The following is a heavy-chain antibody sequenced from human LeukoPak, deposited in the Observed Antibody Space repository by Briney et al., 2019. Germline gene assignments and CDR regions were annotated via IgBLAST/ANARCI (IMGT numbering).Heavy chain of an antibody. D-gene: IGHD3-3*01. CDR3: ARAGGYYGDGRDNAFDI. J-gene: IGHJ3*02. CDR1: GFTFSSYS. V-gene: IGHV3-48*02. CDR2: ISSSSTI. Sequence: GGSLRLSCAASGFTFSSYSMNWVRQAPGKGLEWVSYISSSSTIYYADSVKGRFTISRDNAKNSLYLQMNSLRDEDTAVYYCARAGGYYGDGRDNAFDIWGQGTMVTVSS.